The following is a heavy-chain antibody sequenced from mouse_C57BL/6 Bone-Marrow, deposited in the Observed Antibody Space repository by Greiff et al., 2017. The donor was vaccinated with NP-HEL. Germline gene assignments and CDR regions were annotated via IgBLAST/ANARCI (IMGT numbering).Heavy chain of an antibody. V-gene: IGHV5-12*01. CDR1: GFTFSDYY. Sequence: LVESGGGLVQPGGSLKLSCAASGFTFSDYYMYWVRQTPEKRLEWVAYISNGGGSTYYPDTVKGRFTISRDNAKNTLYLQMSRLKSEDTAMYYCARQGLRRTYYYAMDYWGQGTSVTVSS. CDR2: ISNGGGST. D-gene: IGHD2-4*01. CDR3: ARQGLRRTYYYAMDY. J-gene: IGHJ4*01.